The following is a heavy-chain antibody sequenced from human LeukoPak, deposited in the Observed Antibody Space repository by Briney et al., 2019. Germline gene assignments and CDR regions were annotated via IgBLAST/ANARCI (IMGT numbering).Heavy chain of an antibody. J-gene: IGHJ4*02. D-gene: IGHD6-13*01. Sequence: GASVKVSCKASGYTFTGYYMHWVRQAPGQGLEWMGWINPNSGGTNYAQKFQGRVTMTRDTSISTAYMELSRLRSDDTAVYYCAREIAAAGTTPGSFDYWGQGTLVTVSS. CDR2: INPNSGGT. CDR1: GYTFTGYY. CDR3: AREIAAAGTTPGSFDY. V-gene: IGHV1-2*02.